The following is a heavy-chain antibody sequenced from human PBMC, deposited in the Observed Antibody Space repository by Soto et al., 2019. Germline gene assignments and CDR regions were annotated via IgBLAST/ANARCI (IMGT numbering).Heavy chain of an antibody. Sequence: QVQLVQSGAEVKTPGSSVKVSCKASGGTFSSYSINWVRQAPGQGLEWMGRLIPMFGTTDYAQRFQGRVIFTADESTSTASMEVTNLTSEDTAVYYCARAVVLTFTRFYDMDVWGQGTTVTVSS. J-gene: IGHJ6*02. V-gene: IGHV1-69*18. D-gene: IGHD3-9*01. CDR2: LIPMFGTT. CDR3: ARAVVLTFTRFYDMDV. CDR1: GGTFSSYS.